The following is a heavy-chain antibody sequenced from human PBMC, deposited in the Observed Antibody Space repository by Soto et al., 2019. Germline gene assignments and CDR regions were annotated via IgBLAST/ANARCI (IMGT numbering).Heavy chain of an antibody. CDR2: IYYSGST. CDR3: ARYCSGGSCYSDLSPYFDY. D-gene: IGHD2-15*01. Sequence: SETLSLTCTVSGGSISSDGNYWSWIRQHPGKGLEWIGYIYYSGSTYYNPSLKSRVTISVDTSKNQFSLKLSSVTAADTAVYYCARYCSGGSCYSDLSPYFDYWGQGTLVTVSS. V-gene: IGHV4-31*03. CDR1: GGSISSDGNY. J-gene: IGHJ4*02.